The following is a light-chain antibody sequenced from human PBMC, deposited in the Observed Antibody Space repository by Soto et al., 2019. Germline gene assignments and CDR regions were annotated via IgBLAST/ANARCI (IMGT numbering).Light chain of an antibody. CDR2: GVS. CDR1: QSVSNF. V-gene: IGKV1-39*01. Sequence: DIQMTQSPSFLSASVGDRVTITCRATQSVSNFLNWYQQKPGTAPKLLIYGVSSLQSGVPSRFSGSASGTDYTLTISNLQPADFATYYCQQRYSLPRTFGQGTKVEV. CDR3: QQRYSLPRT. J-gene: IGKJ1*01.